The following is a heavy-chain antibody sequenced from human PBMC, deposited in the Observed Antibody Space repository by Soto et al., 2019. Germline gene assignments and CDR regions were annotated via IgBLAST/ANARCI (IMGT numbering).Heavy chain of an antibody. CDR1: GVSIPSYF. J-gene: IGHJ4*02. D-gene: IGHD1-1*01. CDR2: ISFSGAT. V-gene: IGHV4-59*01. Sequence: SETLSLTYTFSGVSIPSYFWSWIRQTPGKGLDWIGSISFSGATYRNPSLKGRAALSVDTSENHLSLTLNSVTSADTAVYFFAIDLRDGYKGYFEFWGQGNQVTGTS. CDR3: AIDLRDGYKGYFEF.